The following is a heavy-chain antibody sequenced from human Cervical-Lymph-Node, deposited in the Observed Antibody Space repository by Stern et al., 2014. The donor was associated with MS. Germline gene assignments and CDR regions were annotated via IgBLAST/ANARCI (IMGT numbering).Heavy chain of an antibody. D-gene: IGHD2-8*01. CDR3: ARVVGYCTNGVCYDAFDI. V-gene: IGHV4-59*01. CDR2: IYYSGST. J-gene: IGHJ3*02. Sequence: QVQLQESGPGLVKPSETLSLTCTVSGGSISSYYWSWIRQPPGKGLEWIGDIYYSGSTNYNPSLKSRVTISVDTSKNQFSLKLSSVTAADTAVYYCARVVGYCTNGVCYDAFDIWGQGTMVTVSS. CDR1: GGSISSYY.